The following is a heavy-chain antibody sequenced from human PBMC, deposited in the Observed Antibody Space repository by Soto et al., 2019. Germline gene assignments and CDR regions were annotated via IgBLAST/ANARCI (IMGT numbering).Heavy chain of an antibody. CDR2: MNPNSGNT. Sequence: QVQLVQSGAEVKKPGASVKVSCKASGYTFTSYDINWVRQATGQGLEYLGWMNPNSGNTAYVQKFQGRVTMTWDTSITTAYMELSSLRSEDTAVYFCARGIKYGAYSRWLDHWGQGTLVTVSS. D-gene: IGHD4-17*01. J-gene: IGHJ5*02. CDR3: ARGIKYGAYSRWLDH. CDR1: GYTFTSYD. V-gene: IGHV1-8*01.